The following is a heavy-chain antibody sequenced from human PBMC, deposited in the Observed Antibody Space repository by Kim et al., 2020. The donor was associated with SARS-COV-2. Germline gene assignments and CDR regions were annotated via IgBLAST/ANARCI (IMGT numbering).Heavy chain of an antibody. J-gene: IGHJ4*02. CDR2: ISYDGSNK. CDR3: ARDYQTIVGAISHYFDY. V-gene: IGHV3-30*04. CDR1: GFTFSSYA. D-gene: IGHD1-26*01. Sequence: GGSLRLSCAASGFTFSSYAMHWVRQAPGKGLEWVAVISYDGSNKYYADSVKGRFTISRDNSKNTLYLQMNSLRAEDTAVYYCARDYQTIVGAISHYFDYWGQGTLVTVSS.